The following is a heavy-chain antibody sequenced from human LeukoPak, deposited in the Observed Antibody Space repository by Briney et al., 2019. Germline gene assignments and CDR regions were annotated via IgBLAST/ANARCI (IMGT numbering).Heavy chain of an antibody. CDR3: APTKSVQNYYYYGMDV. D-gene: IGHD5-24*01. Sequence: SVTVSCKASAYTFIGYYMHWARQAPGQGREWMGCINPNSGGTNFAQKFQGRVTMTRDTSISTAYMELSSLRSDDTAVYYCAPTKSVQNYYYYGMDVWGQGTTVTVSS. V-gene: IGHV1-2*02. J-gene: IGHJ6*02. CDR2: INPNSGGT. CDR1: AYTFIGYY.